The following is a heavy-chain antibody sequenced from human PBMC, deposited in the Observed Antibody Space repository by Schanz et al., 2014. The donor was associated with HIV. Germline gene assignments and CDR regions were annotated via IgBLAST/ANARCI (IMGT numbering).Heavy chain of an antibody. CDR1: GYSFTGFF. D-gene: IGHD1-26*01. V-gene: IGHV1-8*02. J-gene: IGHJ6*02. CDR3: ARGPKWEGLMDV. CDR2: MNPSTGNS. Sequence: QVQLVQSGVEVKKPGASVKVSCKASGYSFTGFFLHWVRQASGLGLEWMGWMNPSTGNSGYAQMFQVRVTMTRDTSISTAYLEVDSLKSEDTAVYYCARGPKWEGLMDVWGQGTTVIVSS.